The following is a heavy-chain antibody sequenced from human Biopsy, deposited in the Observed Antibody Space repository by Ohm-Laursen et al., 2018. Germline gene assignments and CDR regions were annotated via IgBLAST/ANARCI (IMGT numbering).Heavy chain of an antibody. CDR3: AADADGYYTEFDY. CDR2: IVPILGHL. Sequence: GESLKISCKASGGPSSNYAFSWVRQAPGQGLEWVGRIVPILGHLNYAQRFQGRVSITADKSTTYVYMELSRLTSGDTAVYYCAADADGYYTEFDYWGPGTLVTVSS. J-gene: IGHJ4*02. D-gene: IGHD3-3*01. V-gene: IGHV1-69*04. CDR1: GGPSSNYA.